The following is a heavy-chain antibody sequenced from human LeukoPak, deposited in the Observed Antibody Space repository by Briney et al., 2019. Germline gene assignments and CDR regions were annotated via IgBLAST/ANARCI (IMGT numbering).Heavy chain of an antibody. V-gene: IGHV4-4*07. J-gene: IGHJ4*02. CDR3: ARVRYDSSGYYCLAY. CDR1: GGSISSYY. D-gene: IGHD3-22*01. Sequence: SETLSLTCTVSGGSISSYYWSWIRQPAGKGLEYIGRIYTSGSTNYNPSLKSRVTMSVDTSKNQFSLKLSSVTAADTAVYYCARVRYDSSGYYCLAYWGQGTLVTVSS. CDR2: IYTSGST.